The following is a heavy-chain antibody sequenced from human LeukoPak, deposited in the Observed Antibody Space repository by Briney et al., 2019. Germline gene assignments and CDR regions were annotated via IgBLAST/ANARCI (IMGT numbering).Heavy chain of an antibody. CDR1: GGTFSSYA. Sequence: ASVKVSCKASGGTFSSYAISWVRQAPGQGLEWMGGIIPIFGTANYAQKFQDRVTITTDESTSTAYMELSSLRSEDTAVYYCARTAAGNNNWFDPWGQGTLVTVSS. CDR3: ARTAAGNNNWFDP. CDR2: IIPIFGTA. D-gene: IGHD6-13*01. J-gene: IGHJ5*02. V-gene: IGHV1-69*05.